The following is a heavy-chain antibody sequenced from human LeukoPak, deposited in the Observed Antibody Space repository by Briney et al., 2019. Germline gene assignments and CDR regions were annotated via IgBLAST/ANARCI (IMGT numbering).Heavy chain of an antibody. V-gene: IGHV4-59*12. D-gene: IGHD3-22*01. CDR3: AGSSGYLSSVDY. Sequence: SETLSLTCSVSGVSISRYYWSWIRQPPGKRLEWVGYTGSTNYNASLKSRVTISVDTSKNQFSLKLSSVTAADTAVYYCAGSSGYLSSVDYWGQGTLVTVSS. CDR1: GVSISRYY. J-gene: IGHJ4*02. CDR2: TGST.